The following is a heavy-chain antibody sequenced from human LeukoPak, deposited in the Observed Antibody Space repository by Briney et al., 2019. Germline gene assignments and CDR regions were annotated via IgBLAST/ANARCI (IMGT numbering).Heavy chain of an antibody. D-gene: IGHD3-3*01. CDR1: GYTFTGYY. Sequence: SVKVSCKASGYTFTGYYMHWVRQAPGQGLEWMGWINPNSGGTNYAQKFQGRVTMTRDTSISTAYMELSRLRSDDTAVYYCARAGGTIFGVVTKRFDYWGQGTLVTVSS. J-gene: IGHJ4*02. V-gene: IGHV1-2*02. CDR3: ARAGGTIFGVVTKRFDY. CDR2: INPNSGGT.